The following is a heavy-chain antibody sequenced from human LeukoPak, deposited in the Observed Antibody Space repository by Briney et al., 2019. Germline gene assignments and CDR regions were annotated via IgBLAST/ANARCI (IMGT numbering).Heavy chain of an antibody. CDR3: TRAPGYCSSTSCQGDGYYFDY. J-gene: IGHJ4*02. D-gene: IGHD2-2*01. CDR1: GFTFGDYA. V-gene: IGHV3-49*04. Sequence: GGSLRLSCKASGFTFGDYAMSWVRQAPGKGLEWVGFIRSKAYGGTTEYAASVKGRFTISRDDSKSIAYLQMNSLKTEDTAVYYCTRAPGYCSSTSCQGDGYYFDYWGQGTLVTVSS. CDR2: IRSKAYGGTT.